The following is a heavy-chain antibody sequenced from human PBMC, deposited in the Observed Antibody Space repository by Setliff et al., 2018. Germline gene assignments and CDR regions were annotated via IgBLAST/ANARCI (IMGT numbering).Heavy chain of an antibody. D-gene: IGHD3-3*01. CDR2: INSDGSST. V-gene: IGHV3-74*01. J-gene: IGHJ4*02. CDR3: AKVGIFGGGYFDF. CDR1: GFTLSSYW. Sequence: GGSLRLSCAASGFTLSSYWMHWVRQAPGKGLVWVSRINSDGSSTSYADSVKGRFTISRDNAKNTLYLQMNSLRAEDTAVYYCAKVGIFGGGYFDFWGQGTLVTVSS.